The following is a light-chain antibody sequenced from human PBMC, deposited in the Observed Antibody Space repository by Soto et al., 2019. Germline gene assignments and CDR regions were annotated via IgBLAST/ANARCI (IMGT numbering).Light chain of an antibody. Sequence: EIVMTQSPATLSVSPGERATLSCRASQSVSSNLAWYQQSRGQAPRLLIYGASTRSTGIPARFSGSGSGTEFTLTISSLQSEDFAVDYCQQYNDWLWTFGQGTNVEIK. CDR1: QSVSSN. CDR3: QQYNDWLWT. J-gene: IGKJ1*01. CDR2: GAS. V-gene: IGKV3-15*01.